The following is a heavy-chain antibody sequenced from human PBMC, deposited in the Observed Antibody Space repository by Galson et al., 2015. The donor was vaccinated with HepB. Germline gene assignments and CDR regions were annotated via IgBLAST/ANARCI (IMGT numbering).Heavy chain of an antibody. D-gene: IGHD7-27*01. V-gene: IGHV4-4*07. CDR1: GGPISSYY. CDR2: IYTSGST. CDR3: ARVIGDWNYFDY. J-gene: IGHJ4*02. Sequence: SETLSLTCTVSGGPISSYYWSWIRQPAGKGLEWIGRIYTSGSTNYNPSLKSRVTMSVDTSKNQFSLKLSSVTAADTAGYYCARVIGDWNYFDYWGQGTLVTVSS.